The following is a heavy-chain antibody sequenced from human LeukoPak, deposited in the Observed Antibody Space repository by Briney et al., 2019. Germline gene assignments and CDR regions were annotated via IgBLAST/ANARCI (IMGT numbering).Heavy chain of an antibody. Sequence: PGGSLRLSCAASGFTFSSYGMHWVRQAPGQGLEWMGWINPNSGGTNYAQKFQGRVTMTRDTSISTAYMELSRLRSDDTAVYYCARDRLLAATRNYYYYYMDVWGKGTTVTVSS. CDR1: GFTFSSYG. CDR2: INPNSGGT. CDR3: ARDRLLAATRNYYYYYMDV. J-gene: IGHJ6*03. V-gene: IGHV1-2*02. D-gene: IGHD2-15*01.